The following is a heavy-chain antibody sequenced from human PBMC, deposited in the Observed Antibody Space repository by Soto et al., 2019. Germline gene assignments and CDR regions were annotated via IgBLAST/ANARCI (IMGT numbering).Heavy chain of an antibody. CDR2: IYYSGST. V-gene: IGHV4-30-4*01. Sequence: PSETLSLTCTVSGGSISSGDYYWSWIRQPPGKGLEWIGYIYYSGSTYYNPSLKSRVTISVDTSKNQFSLKLSSVTAADTAVYYCAREGSGYYLNWFDPWGQGTLVTVSS. CDR1: GGSISSGDYY. CDR3: AREGSGYYLNWFDP. D-gene: IGHD3-22*01. J-gene: IGHJ5*02.